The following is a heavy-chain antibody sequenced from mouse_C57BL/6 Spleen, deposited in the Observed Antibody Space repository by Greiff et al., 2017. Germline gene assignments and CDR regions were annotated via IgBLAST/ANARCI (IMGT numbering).Heavy chain of an antibody. J-gene: IGHJ1*03. Sequence: EVQLQESGPELVKPGASVKIPCKASGYTFTDYNMDWVKQSHGKSLEWIGDINPNNGGTIYNQKFKGKATLTVDKSSSTAYMELRSLTSEDTAVYYCARWDTTVVGYFDVWGTGTTVTVSS. CDR3: ARWDTTVVGYFDV. D-gene: IGHD1-1*01. CDR2: INPNNGGT. V-gene: IGHV1-18*01. CDR1: GYTFTDYN.